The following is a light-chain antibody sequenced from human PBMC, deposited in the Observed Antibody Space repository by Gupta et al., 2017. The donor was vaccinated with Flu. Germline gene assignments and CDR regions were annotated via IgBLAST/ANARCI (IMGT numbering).Light chain of an antibody. CDR1: PSVSSSY. CDR3: QQYGSSPWT. Sequence: IVLTQSPGTLSLSPGERATLSCRASPSVSSSYLAWYQQKPGQAPRLLIYGASSRATGIPDRFSGSGSGTDFTLTISRLEPEDVAVYYCQQYGSSPWTFGQGTKVEIK. J-gene: IGKJ1*01. CDR2: GAS. V-gene: IGKV3-20*01.